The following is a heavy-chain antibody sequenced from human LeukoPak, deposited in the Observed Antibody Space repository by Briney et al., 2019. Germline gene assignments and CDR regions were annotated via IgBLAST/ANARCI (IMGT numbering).Heavy chain of an antibody. CDR1: GGSIRGFY. D-gene: IGHD1-26*01. CDR3: ARDLTISYSGSYHDAFDI. J-gene: IGHJ3*02. V-gene: IGHV4-4*07. CDR2: IYTSGST. Sequence: PSETLSLTCTVSGGSIRGFYWSWIRQPAGKGLEWIGRIYTSGSTNYNPSLKSRVTISVDTSKNQFSLKLSSVTAADTAVYYCARDLTISYSGSYHDAFDIWGQGTMVTVSS.